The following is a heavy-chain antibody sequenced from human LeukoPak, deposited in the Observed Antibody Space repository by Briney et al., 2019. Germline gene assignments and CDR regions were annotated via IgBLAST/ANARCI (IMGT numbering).Heavy chain of an antibody. CDR1: GDSVSGNNTA. V-gene: IGHV6-1*01. J-gene: IGHJ3*01. CDR2: TYYRSKWYN. CDR3: ARGGQGDGYSADEAFDF. Sequence: SQTLSLTCAISGDSVSGNNTAYNWIRQSPSRGLEWLGRTYYRSKWYNDYAESVKSRITINPDTSKNQLSLQLNSVTPEDTAVYYCARGGQGDGYSADEAFDFWGQGTMVTVSS. D-gene: IGHD5-24*01.